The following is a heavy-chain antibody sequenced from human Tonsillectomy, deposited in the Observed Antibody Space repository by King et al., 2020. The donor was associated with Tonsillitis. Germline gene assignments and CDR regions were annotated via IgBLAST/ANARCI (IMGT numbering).Heavy chain of an antibody. J-gene: IGHJ4*02. Sequence: VQLVESGGGVVQRGGSLRLSCAASGFTFSSYGMHWVXXAPGKGLEXVAXXXXXGSXXYXANSVXGRFTISRDNSKNTLYLQMNSLRAEDMAVYYCGKDRASGAAGIDYWGQGTLVIVSS. CDR1: GFTFSSYG. CDR3: GKDRASGAAGIDY. V-gene: IGHV3-30*02. D-gene: IGHD6-13*01. CDR2: XXXXGSXX.